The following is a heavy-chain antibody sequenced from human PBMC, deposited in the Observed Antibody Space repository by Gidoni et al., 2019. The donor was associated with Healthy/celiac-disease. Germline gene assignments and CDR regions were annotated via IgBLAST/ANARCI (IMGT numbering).Heavy chain of an antibody. CDR2: ISSSSSYI. CDR3: ARGGGYFDWSLGAFDI. J-gene: IGHJ3*02. Sequence: EVQLVESGGGLVKPGGSLRLSCAASGFTFSSYSMNWVRQAPGKGLEWVSSISSSSSYIYYADAVKGRFTISRDNAKNSLYLQMNSLRAEDTAVYYCARGGGYFDWSLGAFDIWGQGTMVTVSS. V-gene: IGHV3-21*01. D-gene: IGHD3-9*01. CDR1: GFTFSSYS.